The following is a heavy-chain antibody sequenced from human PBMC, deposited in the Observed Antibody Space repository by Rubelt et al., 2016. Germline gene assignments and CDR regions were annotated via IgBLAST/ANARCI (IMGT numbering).Heavy chain of an antibody. Sequence: EVQLVESGGDLVQPGGSLRLSCAASGFTFSSHWIHWVRQAPGKGLVWVSRINTDGSRTTYEDSVEGRFTISRDNARNTVYLQINSLRGDDTAVYYCARDATGFRAFDYWGQGTLVTVSS. D-gene: IGHD1-1*01. CDR1: GFTFSSHW. CDR3: ARDATGFRAFDY. V-gene: IGHV3-74*03. J-gene: IGHJ4*02. CDR2: INTDGSRT.